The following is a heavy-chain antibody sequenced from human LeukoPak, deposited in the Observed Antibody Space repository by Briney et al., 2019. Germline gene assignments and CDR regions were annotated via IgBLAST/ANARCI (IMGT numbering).Heavy chain of an antibody. Sequence: GGSLRLSCAASGFSVSSNYMSWVRQAPGKGLEWVSVIYSGGNTYYADSVKGRFTISRDNSKNMVYLQMNSLRAEDTAVYYCAREGYSSSWGHFDFWGQGTLVTVSS. CDR2: IYSGGNT. CDR1: GFSVSSNY. V-gene: IGHV3-53*01. CDR3: AREGYSSSWGHFDF. J-gene: IGHJ4*02. D-gene: IGHD6-13*01.